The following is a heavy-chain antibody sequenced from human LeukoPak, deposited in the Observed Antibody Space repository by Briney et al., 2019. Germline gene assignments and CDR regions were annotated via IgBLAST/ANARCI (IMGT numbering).Heavy chain of an antibody. CDR3: AKDRSLFGADYDY. D-gene: IGHD3-3*01. J-gene: IGHJ4*02. Sequence: GGSLRLSCAASGFTFSSYAMNWVRQAPGKGLEWVSAISGSGGSTYYADSVKGRFTISRDNSKNTLYPQMNSLRAEDTAVYYCAKDRSLFGADYDYWGQGTLVTVSS. CDR2: ISGSGGST. V-gene: IGHV3-23*01. CDR1: GFTFSSYA.